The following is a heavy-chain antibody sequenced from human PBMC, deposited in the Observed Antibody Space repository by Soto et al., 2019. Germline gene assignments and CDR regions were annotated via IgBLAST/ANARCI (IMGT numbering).Heavy chain of an antibody. CDR2: IYSGGST. Sequence: GGSLRLSCAASGFTVSSNYMSWVRQAPGKGLEWVPVIYSGGSTYYADSVKGRFTISRDDSKNTLFLQMNSLRAEDTAVYYCATAKLLLPWLFDYWGQGTLVTGS. CDR3: ATAKLLLPWLFDY. CDR1: GFTVSSNY. V-gene: IGHV3-66*01. D-gene: IGHD2-15*01. J-gene: IGHJ4*02.